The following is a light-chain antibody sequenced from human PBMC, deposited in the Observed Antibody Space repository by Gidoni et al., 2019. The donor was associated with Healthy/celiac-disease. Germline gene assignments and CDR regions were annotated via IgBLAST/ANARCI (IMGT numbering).Light chain of an antibody. CDR1: QDISNY. Sequence: DIQMTQSPSSLSASVGDRVTITCQASQDISNYLNWYQQKPGKAPKLLLYDASNLETGVPSRFSGSGSETDFTFTISSLQPEDIATYYCQQYTYTPYTFGQGTKLEIK. CDR2: DAS. V-gene: IGKV1-33*01. CDR3: QQYTYTPYT. J-gene: IGKJ2*01.